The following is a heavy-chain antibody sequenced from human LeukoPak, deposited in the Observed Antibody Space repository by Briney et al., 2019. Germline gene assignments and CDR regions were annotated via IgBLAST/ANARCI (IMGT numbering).Heavy chain of an antibody. V-gene: IGHV1-18*01. CDR2: ISAYNGNT. J-gene: IGHJ1*01. Sequence: ASVKVSCKASGYTFTSYGISWVRQAPGQGLEWMGWISAYNGNTNYAQKLQGRVTMTTDTSTSTAYMELRSLRSDDTAVYYCARSHYCSGGSCYSFHFQHWGQGTLVTVSS. CDR3: ARSHYCSGGSCYSFHFQH. CDR1: GYTFTSYG. D-gene: IGHD2-15*01.